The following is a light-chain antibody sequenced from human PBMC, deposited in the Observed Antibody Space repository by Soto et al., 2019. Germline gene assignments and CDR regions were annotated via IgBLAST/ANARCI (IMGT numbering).Light chain of an antibody. CDR2: DAP. J-gene: IGKJ5*01. CDR1: QSVSSS. V-gene: IGKV3-11*01. Sequence: EIVLTQSPDTLSLSPGEGVTLSCRASQSVSSSVAWYQHKPGQAPRLLIYDAPNRATGIPARFSGSGSGTDFTLTIGRLEPEDFAVYYCQQTSNWPITFGQGTRLEIK. CDR3: QQTSNWPIT.